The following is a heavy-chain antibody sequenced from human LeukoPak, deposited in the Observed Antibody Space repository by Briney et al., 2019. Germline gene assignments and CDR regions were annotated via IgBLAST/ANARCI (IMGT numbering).Heavy chain of an antibody. CDR3: AKESGYDVDFDY. D-gene: IGHD5-12*01. J-gene: IGHJ4*02. CDR1: GFTFTSHA. CDR2: ISGSGDST. V-gene: IGHV3-23*01. Sequence: GGSLRLSCAASGFTFTSHAMSWVRQAPGKGLEWVSIISGSGDSTYYADSVKGRFTISRDNSKNTLYLQMNSLRANDTAVYYCAKESGYDVDFDYWGQGTLVTVSS.